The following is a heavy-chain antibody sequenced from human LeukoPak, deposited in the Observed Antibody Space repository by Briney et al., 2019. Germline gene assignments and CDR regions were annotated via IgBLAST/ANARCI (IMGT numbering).Heavy chain of an antibody. V-gene: IGHV4-4*02. D-gene: IGHD3-10*01. CDR1: GGSISSTNW. CDR3: ARDSAWYASGTSWFAP. J-gene: IGHJ5*02. Sequence: SGTLSLTCAVSGGSISSTNWWSWVRRPPGKGLEGIGEIYHSGRTNYNPSLKSRVTISVDKSKNQFSLKLSSVTAPDTAVYYSARDSAWYASGTSWFAPWGQGALATVSS. CDR2: IYHSGRT.